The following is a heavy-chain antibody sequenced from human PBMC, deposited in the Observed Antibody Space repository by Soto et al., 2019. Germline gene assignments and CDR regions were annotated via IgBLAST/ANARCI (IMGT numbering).Heavy chain of an antibody. CDR2: GSSSGNT. CDR3: ARADYEILTGSYAMDV. J-gene: IGHJ6*02. V-gene: IGHV4-4*07. D-gene: IGHD3-9*01. Sequence: ETLSLTCTVSGDSLGNYYWFWIRQPVGKGLEWIGRGSSSGNTNANPTLKSRATMSIDTSKNQFSLRLRSVTAAEKAVYYCARADYEILTGSYAMDVWGQGTTVTVSS. CDR1: GDSLGNYY.